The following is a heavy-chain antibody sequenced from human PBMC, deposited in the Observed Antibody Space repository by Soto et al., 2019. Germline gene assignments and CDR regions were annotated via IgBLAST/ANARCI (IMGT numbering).Heavy chain of an antibody. CDR2: TYYRSKWYN. V-gene: IGHV6-1*01. J-gene: IGHJ6*02. D-gene: IGHD6-13*01. Sequence: SQTLSLTCAISGDSVSSNSAAWNWIRQSPSRGLEWLGRTYYRSKWYNDYAVSVKRRITINPDTSKNQFSLQLNSVTPEDTAVYYCARDEQPPEFYYYYGMDVWGQGTTVTVSS. CDR3: ARDEQPPEFYYYYGMDV. CDR1: GDSVSSNSAA.